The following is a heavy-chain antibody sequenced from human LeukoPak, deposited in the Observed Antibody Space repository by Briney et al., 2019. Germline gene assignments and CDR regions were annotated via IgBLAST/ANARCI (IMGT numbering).Heavy chain of an antibody. CDR3: ARDEGIAAAGTDY. Sequence: GGSLTLSCAPSGLTFSSFAMTWVRQARGEGLECVSAISGSGGSTYYADSVKGRLTISRDNSKNTLYLQMNSLRAEDTAVYYCARDEGIAAAGTDYWGQGTLVTVSS. V-gene: IGHV3-23*01. CDR1: GLTFSSFA. J-gene: IGHJ4*02. CDR2: ISGSGGST. D-gene: IGHD6-13*01.